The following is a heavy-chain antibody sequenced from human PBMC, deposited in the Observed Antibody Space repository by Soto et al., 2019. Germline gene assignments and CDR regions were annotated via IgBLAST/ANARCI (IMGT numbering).Heavy chain of an antibody. Sequence: QVQLLQSGAEVKKPGSSVKVSCMTSAGTFSSYATSWVRQAPRQGLEWMGGIIPMFGTTNYSQNFQGRVTITADESTRIAYMELHSRRSEDTPVYYRARTRIAAAYNPYYYYGMDSWGLGTTVTVSS. CDR3: ARTRIAAAYNPYYYYGMDS. CDR1: AGTFSSYA. D-gene: IGHD6-13*01. J-gene: IGHJ6*02. V-gene: IGHV1-69*12. CDR2: IIPMFGTT.